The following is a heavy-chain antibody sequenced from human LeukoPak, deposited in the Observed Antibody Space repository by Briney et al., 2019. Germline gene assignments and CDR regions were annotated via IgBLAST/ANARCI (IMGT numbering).Heavy chain of an antibody. D-gene: IGHD2-2*01. J-gene: IGHJ4*02. Sequence: SETLSLTCTVSGRSISSGSYDWGWIRQPAGKGLEWIGRFYTSGSTNYNPSLKRRLTISVDPSKNQFSLKLSSVTAADTAVYYRAREPQYQLADYFDYWGQGTLVTVSS. V-gene: IGHV4-61*02. CDR2: FYTSGST. CDR1: GRSISSGSYD. CDR3: AREPQYQLADYFDY.